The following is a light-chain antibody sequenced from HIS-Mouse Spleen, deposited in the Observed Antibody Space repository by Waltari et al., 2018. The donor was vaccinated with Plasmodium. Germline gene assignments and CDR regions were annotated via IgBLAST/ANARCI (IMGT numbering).Light chain of an antibody. Sequence: ETVMTQSPATLSASPGERATLSCRASQSVSSNLAWYQQNPGQAPRLLIYGASTRATGIPARFSVSGSGTEFTLTISSLQSEDFAVYYCQQYNNWSFTFGPGTKVDIK. CDR2: GAS. V-gene: IGKV3-15*01. J-gene: IGKJ3*01. CDR1: QSVSSN. CDR3: QQYNNWSFT.